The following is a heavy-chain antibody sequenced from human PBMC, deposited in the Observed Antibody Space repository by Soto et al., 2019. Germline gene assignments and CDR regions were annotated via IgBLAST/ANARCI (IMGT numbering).Heavy chain of an antibody. CDR1: GFTFGDYA. Sequence: GGSLRLSCTASGFTFGDYAMSWFRQAPGKGLEWVGFIRSKAYGGTTEYAASVKGRFTISRDDSKSIAYLQMNSLKTEDTAVYYCTRELPSHGIAFDIWGQGTMVTVSS. D-gene: IGHD1-20*01. J-gene: IGHJ3*02. CDR2: IRSKAYGGTT. V-gene: IGHV3-49*03. CDR3: TRELPSHGIAFDI.